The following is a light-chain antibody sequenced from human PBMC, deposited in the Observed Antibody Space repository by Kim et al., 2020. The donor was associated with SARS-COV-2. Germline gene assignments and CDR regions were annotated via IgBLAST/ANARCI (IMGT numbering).Light chain of an antibody. Sequence: WAPGERAARSCRASQSRSSRHLAWYQQKPGQAPRILIYDASSRATGIPDRFSGSGSGTDFTLTISRLEPEDFAVYFCQYYHSSPYTFGQGTKLEIK. CDR1: QSRSSRH. V-gene: IGKV3-20*01. CDR3: QYYHSSPYT. CDR2: DAS. J-gene: IGKJ2*01.